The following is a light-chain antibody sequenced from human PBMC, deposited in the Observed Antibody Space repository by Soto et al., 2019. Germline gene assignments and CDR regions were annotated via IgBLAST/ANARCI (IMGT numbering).Light chain of an antibody. Sequence: EIVMTQSPAALSXXPXXXXXXXXXASQSINSDVAWYQQKVGQTPRLLIHGASTRATGIAARFSGSGSGTEFTLTISGLQSEDFATYYCQQYNNWPVTFGGGTKVDIK. J-gene: IGKJ4*01. CDR2: GAS. V-gene: IGKV3D-15*01. CDR3: QQYNNWPVT. CDR1: QSINSD.